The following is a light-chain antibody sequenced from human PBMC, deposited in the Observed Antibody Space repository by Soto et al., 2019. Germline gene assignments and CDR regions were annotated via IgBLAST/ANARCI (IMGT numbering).Light chain of an antibody. Sequence: IVMTQSTLSLPVTPGKPATLSCSASENVNSNVAWWYQQKPGQAPRLLIYDASNRATGIPARFSGSWSETDFTLTISSLEPEDVAVYDCQQRMNWPLTFGQGTRLEIK. V-gene: IGKV3-11*01. CDR3: QQRMNWPLT. J-gene: IGKJ5*01. CDR2: DAS. CDR1: ENVNSN.